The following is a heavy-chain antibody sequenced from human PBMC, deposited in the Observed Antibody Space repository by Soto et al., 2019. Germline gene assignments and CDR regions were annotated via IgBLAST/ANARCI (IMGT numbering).Heavy chain of an antibody. CDR1: GYTFTSYG. CDR2: ISAYNGNT. J-gene: IGHJ5*02. CDR3: ARDHSPHGSGSYNWFDP. D-gene: IGHD3-10*01. Sequence: QVQLVQSAVDVKKPGASVKVSCKASGYTFTSYGINWVRQAPGRGFEWMGWISAYNGNTNYAPKVQDRVTMTTDTSTSTAYMELRSLTSDDTAVYYCARDHSPHGSGSYNWFDPWGQGTLVTVSS. V-gene: IGHV1-18*01.